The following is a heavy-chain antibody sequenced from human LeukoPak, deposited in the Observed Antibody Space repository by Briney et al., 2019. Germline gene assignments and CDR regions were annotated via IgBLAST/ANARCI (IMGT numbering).Heavy chain of an antibody. J-gene: IGHJ4*02. CDR1: GFTFSSYT. CDR3: AKAESSSWTYYFDY. D-gene: IGHD6-13*01. Sequence: GGSLRLSCAASGFTFSSYTMHWIRQAPGKGLEWVSVISDGGGSTHYADSVKGRFTISRDNSKNMLYLQMNSLRAEDTAVYYCAKAESSSWTYYFDYWGQGTLVTVSS. V-gene: IGHV3-23*01. CDR2: ISDGGGST.